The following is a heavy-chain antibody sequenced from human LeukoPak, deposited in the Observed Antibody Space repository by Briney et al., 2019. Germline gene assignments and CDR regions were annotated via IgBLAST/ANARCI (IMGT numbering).Heavy chain of an antibody. Sequence: PGESLKISCKGSGYSLTSYWIGWVRQMPGKGLEWMGIIYPGDSDTRYSPSFQGQVTISADKSISTAYLQWSSLKASDTAMYYCARAPDDCSSTSCYSYFDYWGQGTLVTVSS. CDR1: GYSLTSYW. D-gene: IGHD2-2*01. CDR3: ARAPDDCSSTSCYSYFDY. CDR2: IYPGDSDT. V-gene: IGHV5-51*01. J-gene: IGHJ4*02.